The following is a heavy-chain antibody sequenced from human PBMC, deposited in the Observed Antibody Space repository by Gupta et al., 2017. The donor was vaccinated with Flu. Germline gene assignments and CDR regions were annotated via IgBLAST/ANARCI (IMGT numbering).Heavy chain of an antibody. D-gene: IGHD3-16*01. J-gene: IGHJ4*02. CDR2: ISYSGSST. CDR1: GPTFRRPA. Sequence: DVQLLESGGGLVQPGGSLRLSCAASGPTFRRPAMIWVRQAPGKGLEWVSTISYSGSSTYYADSVKGRFTISRDNSKNTLYIQMNSLRAEDTAVYYCAKDADAWGFFDFWGQGTLVTVSS. V-gene: IGHV3-23*01. CDR3: AKDADAWGFFDF.